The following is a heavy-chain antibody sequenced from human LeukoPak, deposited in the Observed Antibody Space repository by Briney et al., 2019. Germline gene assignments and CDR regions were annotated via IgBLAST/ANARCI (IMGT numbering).Heavy chain of an antibody. CDR2: IKQDGSGE. CDR3: TTGYSSGWYNEGNY. J-gene: IGHJ4*02. CDR1: GFTFSSYW. Sequence: PGGSLRLSCVASGFTFSSYWMSWVRQAPGKGLEWVAKIKQDGSGEYYLDSVKGRFTISRDNAKNSPYLQMNSLRAEDTAVYFCTTGYSSGWYNEGNYWGQGTLVTVSS. D-gene: IGHD6-19*01. V-gene: IGHV3-7*01.